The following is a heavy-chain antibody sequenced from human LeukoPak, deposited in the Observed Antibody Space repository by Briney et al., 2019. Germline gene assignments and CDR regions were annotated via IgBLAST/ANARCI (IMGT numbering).Heavy chain of an antibody. J-gene: IGHJ6*02. Sequence: GASVKVSCKASGYTFTNYGFSWVRQAPGQGLEWMGWISTYSGNTNYAQQLQGGVTMTTDTSTSTVYMELRSLRSDDTAVYYCARGYCRSTSCHEPPLYGMDVWGQGTTVTVS. CDR2: ISTYSGNT. CDR1: GYTFTNYG. CDR3: ARGYCRSTSCHEPPLYGMDV. D-gene: IGHD2-2*01. V-gene: IGHV1-18*04.